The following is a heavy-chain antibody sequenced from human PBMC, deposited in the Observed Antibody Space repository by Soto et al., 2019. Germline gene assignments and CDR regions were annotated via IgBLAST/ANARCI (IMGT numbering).Heavy chain of an antibody. Sequence: PSETLSLTCTVSGGSISSSNWWSWVRQPPGKGLEWIGEIYHSGSTNYNPSLKSRVTISVDKSKNQFSLKLSPVTAADTAVYYCARAVYYYDSSGYPPHFDYWGQGTLVTVSS. CDR3: ARAVYYYDSSGYPPHFDY. CDR2: IYHSGST. CDR1: GGSISSSNW. D-gene: IGHD3-22*01. V-gene: IGHV4-4*02. J-gene: IGHJ4*02.